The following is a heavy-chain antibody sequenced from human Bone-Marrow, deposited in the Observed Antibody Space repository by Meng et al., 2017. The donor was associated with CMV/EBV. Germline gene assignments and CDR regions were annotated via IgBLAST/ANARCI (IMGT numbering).Heavy chain of an antibody. CDR3: ARRIVGATD. CDR2: IYPGDSDT. J-gene: IGHJ4*02. CDR1: GYSFTSYW. D-gene: IGHD1-26*01. V-gene: IGHV5-51*01. Sequence: GGFLRLSCKGSGYSFTSYWIGWVRQMPGKGLEWMGIIYPGDSDTRYSPSFQGQVTISAGKSISTAYLQWSSLKASDTAMYYCARRIVGATDWGQGTLVTVSS.